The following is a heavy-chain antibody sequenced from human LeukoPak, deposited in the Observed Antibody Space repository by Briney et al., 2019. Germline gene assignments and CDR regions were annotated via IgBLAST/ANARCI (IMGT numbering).Heavy chain of an antibody. CDR3: TKSDGYGLIRI. D-gene: IGHD3-10*01. CDR1: GGSINSGNYY. CDR2: MYASVHT. Sequence: SETLPLTCTVSGGSINSGNYYYSWVRQPAGKGLEWIGRMYASVHTNYNPSLKSRVTISLDTSKNQFSLKVISMTAADTAAYYCTKSDGYGLIRICGRGTMVTVSS. J-gene: IGHJ3*02. V-gene: IGHV4-61*02.